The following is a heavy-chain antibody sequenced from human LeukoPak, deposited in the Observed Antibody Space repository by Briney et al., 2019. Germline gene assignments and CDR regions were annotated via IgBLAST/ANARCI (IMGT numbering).Heavy chain of an antibody. J-gene: IGHJ4*02. V-gene: IGHV3-48*01. CDR2: ISPRSDVV. CDR3: VRDNDWAFDY. CDR1: GHTFNTNR. Sequence: LRPSCTAHGHTFNTNRVNWGRQGPGKGMEWVSHISPRSDVVSYTDSVKGRFTISRDNAKNSLYLHMSNLRAEDMAVYYCVRDNDWAFDYWGQGTLVPVSS. D-gene: IGHD3-9*01.